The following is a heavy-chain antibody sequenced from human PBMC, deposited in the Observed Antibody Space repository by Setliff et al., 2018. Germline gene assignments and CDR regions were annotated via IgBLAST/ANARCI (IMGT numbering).Heavy chain of an antibody. D-gene: IGHD2-2*01. CDR1: GYSFINYG. V-gene: IGHV1-18*01. CDR3: ARAPLMVVVPPDAHRFDP. J-gene: IGHJ5*02. CDR2: ISPYKSDT. Sequence: GASVKVSCKASGYSFINYGITWVRQAPGQGLEWMGWISPYKSDTNYAQKFQGRVSVTTDTSTSTAYMELRNLRSDDTALYYCARAPLMVVVPPDAHRFDPWGQGTLVTVSS.